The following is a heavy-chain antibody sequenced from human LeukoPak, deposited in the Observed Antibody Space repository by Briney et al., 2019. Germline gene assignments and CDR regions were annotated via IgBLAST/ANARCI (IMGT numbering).Heavy chain of an antibody. D-gene: IGHD3-16*01. Sequence: GGSLRLSCAASGFPFSKSWVSWVRQARGKGLEGVADINQDGSEIYYVDSVRGRFTISRDDAKSSLYLQMNSLRAEDTALYLCARVPAWGALDYWGQGTLVTVSS. CDR1: GFPFSKSW. V-gene: IGHV3-7*01. CDR2: INQDGSEI. J-gene: IGHJ4*02. CDR3: ARVPAWGALDY.